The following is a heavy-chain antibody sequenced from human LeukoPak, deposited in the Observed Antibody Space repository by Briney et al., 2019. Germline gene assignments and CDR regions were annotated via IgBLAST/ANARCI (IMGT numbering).Heavy chain of an antibody. V-gene: IGHV4-38-2*01. CDR1: GYSISSGYY. CDR2: IYHSGST. CDR3: ARVTGSGSYPGHYFDY. J-gene: IGHJ4*02. Sequence: PSETLSLTCAVSGYSISSGYYWGWIRQPPGKGLEWIGSIYHSGSTYYNPSLKSRVTISVDTSKNQFSLKLSSVTAADTAVYYCARVTGSGSYPGHYFDYWGQGTLVTVSS. D-gene: IGHD3-10*01.